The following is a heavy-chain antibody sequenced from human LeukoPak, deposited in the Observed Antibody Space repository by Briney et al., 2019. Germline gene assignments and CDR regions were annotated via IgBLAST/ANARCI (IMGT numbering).Heavy chain of an antibody. J-gene: IGHJ4*02. CDR2: IYSSGST. D-gene: IGHD4-17*01. V-gene: IGHV4-4*07. Sequence: PSETLSLTCTVSGGSISSYYWSWIRQPAGKGLEWIGRIYSSGSTNYNPSLKSRVTMSVDTSKNQFSRNLSSVTAADTAVYYCARDGVGYGVNFDYWGQGTLVTVSS. CDR3: ARDGVGYGVNFDY. CDR1: GGSISSYY.